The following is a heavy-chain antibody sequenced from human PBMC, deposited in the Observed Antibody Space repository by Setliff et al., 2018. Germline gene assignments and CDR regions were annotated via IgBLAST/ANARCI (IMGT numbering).Heavy chain of an antibody. CDR2: IYWDDDQ. D-gene: IGHD1-26*01. CDR1: GFSISTTGVG. V-gene: IGHV2-5*02. CDR3: AHDGRWSTIPLDY. J-gene: IGHJ4*02. Sequence: SGPTLVNLTQTLTLTCTFSGFSISTTGVGVGWIRQPPGKALEWLALIYWDDDQRYSPSLKSRLRITKDASKNQVVLTMTNMGPVDTATYYCAHDGRWSTIPLDYWGQGTRGTVS.